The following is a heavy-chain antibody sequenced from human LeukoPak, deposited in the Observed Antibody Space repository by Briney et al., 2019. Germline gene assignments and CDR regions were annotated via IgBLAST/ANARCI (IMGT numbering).Heavy chain of an antibody. CDR1: GYTFTGYY. D-gene: IGHD6-6*01. Sequence: ASVKVSCKASGYTFTGYYMHWVRQAPGQGLEWMGWINPNSGGTNYAQKFQGRVTMTRDTSISTAYMELSRLRSDDTAVYYCARVRESSSSSDFDYWGQGTLVTVSS. V-gene: IGHV1-2*02. J-gene: IGHJ4*02. CDR3: ARVRESSSSSDFDY. CDR2: INPNSGGT.